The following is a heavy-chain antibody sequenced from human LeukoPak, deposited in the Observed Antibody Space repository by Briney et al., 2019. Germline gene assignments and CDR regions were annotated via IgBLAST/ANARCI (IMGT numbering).Heavy chain of an antibody. CDR1: GGSISSNTYY. J-gene: IGHJ5*02. CDR2: IYHSGST. V-gene: IGHV4-39*07. CDR3: AREDCEGDCYFDP. D-gene: IGHD2-21*02. Sequence: SETLSLTCTVSGGSISSNTYYWGWIRQPPGKGLEWIGSIYHSGSTYYNPSLKSRVTISVDTSKNQFSLKLSSVTAADTAVYYCAREDCEGDCYFDPWGQGTLVTVSS.